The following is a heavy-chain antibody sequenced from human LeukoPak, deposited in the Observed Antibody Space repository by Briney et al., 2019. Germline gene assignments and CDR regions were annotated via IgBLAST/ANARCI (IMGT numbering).Heavy chain of an antibody. D-gene: IGHD6-13*01. CDR1: GFTFSSYG. J-gene: IGHJ5*02. V-gene: IGHV4-59*05. CDR3: ARVHGPSIAAAVGKWFDP. Sequence: GSLRLSCAASGFTFSSYGMTWVRQAPGKGLEWIGSIYYSGSTYYNPSLKSRVTISVDTSKNQFSLKLSSVTAADAAVYYCARVHGPSIAAAVGKWFDPWGQGTLVTVSS. CDR2: IYYSGST.